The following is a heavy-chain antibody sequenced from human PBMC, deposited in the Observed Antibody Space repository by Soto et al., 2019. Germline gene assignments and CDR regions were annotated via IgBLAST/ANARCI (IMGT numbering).Heavy chain of an antibody. V-gene: IGHV3-30*18. D-gene: IGHD1-26*01. J-gene: IGHJ4*02. CDR3: AKYLVKFLVGAPDY. CDR1: GFTFSSYG. CDR2: ISYDGSNK. Sequence: GGSLRLSCAASGFTFSSYGMHWVRQAPGKGLEWVAVISYDGSNKYYADSVKGRFTISRDNSKNTLYLQMNSLRAEDTAVYYCAKYLVKFLVGAPDYWGQGTLVTVSS.